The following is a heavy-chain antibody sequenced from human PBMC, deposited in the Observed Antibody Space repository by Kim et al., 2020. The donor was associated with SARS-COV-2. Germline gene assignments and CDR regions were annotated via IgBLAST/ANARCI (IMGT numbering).Heavy chain of an antibody. J-gene: IGHJ3*02. V-gene: IGHV4-34*01. CDR2: INHSGST. Sequence: SETLSLTCAVYGGSFSGYYWSWIRQPPGKGLEWIGEINHSGSTNYNPSLKSRVTISVDTSKNQFSLKLSSVTAADTAVYYCAGAPRILILWWPPGAFDIWGQGTMVTVSS. CDR1: GGSFSGYY. CDR3: AGAPRILILWWPPGAFDI. D-gene: IGHD2-21*01.